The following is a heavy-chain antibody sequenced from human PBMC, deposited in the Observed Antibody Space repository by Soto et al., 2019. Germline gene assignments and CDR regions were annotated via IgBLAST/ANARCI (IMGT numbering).Heavy chain of an antibody. Sequence: GSLRLSCAASGFTFSNAWMSWVRQAPGKGLEWVGRIKSKTDGGTTDYAAPVKGRFTISRDDSKNTLYLQMNSLKTEDTAVYYCTALVRGVIPSSDFDYWGQGTLVTVSS. J-gene: IGHJ4*02. V-gene: IGHV3-15*01. CDR2: IKSKTDGGTT. CDR3: TALVRGVIPSSDFDY. CDR1: GFTFSNAW. D-gene: IGHD3-10*01.